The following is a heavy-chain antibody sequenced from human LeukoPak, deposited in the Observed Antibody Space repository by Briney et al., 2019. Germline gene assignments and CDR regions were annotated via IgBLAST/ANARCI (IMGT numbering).Heavy chain of an antibody. V-gene: IGHV4-39*01. CDR3: ARQVHGFLEWLLSYMDV. J-gene: IGHJ6*03. Sequence: SETLSLTCTVSGGSISSSSYYWGWIRQPPGKGLEWIGSIYYSGSTYYNPSLKSRVTMSVDTSKNQFSLKLSSVTAADTAVYYCARQVHGFLEWLLSYMDVWGKGTTVTVSS. CDR1: GGSISSSSYY. CDR2: IYYSGST. D-gene: IGHD3-3*01.